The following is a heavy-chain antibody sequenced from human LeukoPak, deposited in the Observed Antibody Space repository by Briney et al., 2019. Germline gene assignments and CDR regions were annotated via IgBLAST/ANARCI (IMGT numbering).Heavy chain of an antibody. J-gene: IGHJ4*02. CDR3: ARQRGYSYAPGYFDY. D-gene: IGHD5-18*01. CDR1: GGSISSCSYY. CDR2: IYYSGST. Sequence: SETLSLTCTVSGGSISSCSYYWGWIRQPPGKGLEWIGSIYYSGSTYYNPSLKSRVTISVDTSKNQFSLKLSSVTAADTAVYYCARQRGYSYAPGYFDYWGQGTLVTVSS. V-gene: IGHV4-39*01.